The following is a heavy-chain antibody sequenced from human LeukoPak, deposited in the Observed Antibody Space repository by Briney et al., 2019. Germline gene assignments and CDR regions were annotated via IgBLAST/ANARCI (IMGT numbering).Heavy chain of an antibody. J-gene: IGHJ4*02. D-gene: IGHD3-22*01. Sequence: QPGGSLRLSCAASGFTFSSYGMHWVRQAPGKGLEWVAVIWYDGSNKYYADSVKGRFTISRDNSKNTLYLQMNSLRAEDTAVYYCARDREGYYDSSGYYVPGYFDYWGQGTLVTVSS. CDR1: GFTFSSYG. V-gene: IGHV3-33*01. CDR2: IWYDGSNK. CDR3: ARDREGYYDSSGYYVPGYFDY.